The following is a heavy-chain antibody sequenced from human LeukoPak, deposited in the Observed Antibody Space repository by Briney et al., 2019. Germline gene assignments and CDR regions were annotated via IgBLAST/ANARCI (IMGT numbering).Heavy chain of an antibody. J-gene: IGHJ3*02. CDR3: ARAGGYCSSTSCPDAFDI. Sequence: GGSLRLSCAASGFTFSSYSMNWVRQAPGKGLEWVSSISNSSSYIYYADSVKGRFTISRDNAKNSLYLQMNSLRAEDTAVYYCARAGGYCSSTSCPDAFDIWGQGTMVTVSS. V-gene: IGHV3-21*01. CDR1: GFTFSSYS. D-gene: IGHD2-2*01. CDR2: ISNSSSYI.